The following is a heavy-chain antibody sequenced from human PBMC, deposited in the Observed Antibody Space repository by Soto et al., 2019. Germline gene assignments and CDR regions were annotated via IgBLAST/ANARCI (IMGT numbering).Heavy chain of an antibody. CDR1: GFDFSTYW. Sequence: GRSLRRSCAASGFDFSTYWMTWVRQAPGKGLEWVANINKDGSEKHYVDSVKGRFTISRDNNKNSLYLKMNSLRAEDTAVYYCARVSRFPYYFDYWGQGTLVPVS. V-gene: IGHV3-7*01. CDR3: ARVSRFPYYFDY. CDR2: INKDGSEK. D-gene: IGHD3-16*01. J-gene: IGHJ4*02.